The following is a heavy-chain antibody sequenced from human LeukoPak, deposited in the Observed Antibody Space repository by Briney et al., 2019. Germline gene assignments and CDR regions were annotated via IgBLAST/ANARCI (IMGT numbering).Heavy chain of an antibody. Sequence: ASVKVSCKASGYTFTSYDISWVRQATGQGLEWMGWMNPNSGKAGYAEKFQGRVTMTRNTSISTAYMDLSSLRSEDTAVYYCARDKWDSSSFWFDPWGQGTLVTVSS. D-gene: IGHD6-6*01. CDR2: MNPNSGKA. CDR3: ARDKWDSSSFWFDP. J-gene: IGHJ5*02. CDR1: GYTFTSYD. V-gene: IGHV1-8*01.